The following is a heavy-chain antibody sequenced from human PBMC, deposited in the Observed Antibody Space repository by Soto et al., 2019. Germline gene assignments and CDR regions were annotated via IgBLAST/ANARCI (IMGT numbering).Heavy chain of an antibody. J-gene: IGHJ4*02. CDR2: IFYSGSI. CDR1: GGSISSSTNY. CDR3: ARQGRLVTRTAFDY. D-gene: IGHD3-9*01. V-gene: IGHV4-39*01. Sequence: SETLSLTCTVSGGSISSSTNYWGWIRQSPGEGLEWIGNIFYSGSIYYNLSLKGRVTISVDTSKNQFHLRLSSVTAADTAVYYCARQGRLVTRTAFDYWGQGALVTVSS.